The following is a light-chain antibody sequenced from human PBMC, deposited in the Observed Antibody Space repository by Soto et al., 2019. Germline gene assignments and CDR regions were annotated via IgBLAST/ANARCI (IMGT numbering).Light chain of an antibody. Sequence: EIVLTQSPGTLSLSPLEIATLSCMASQSVSSSYLAWYQQKPGQAPRLLIYGASSRTTGIPDRFSGSGSGADFTLTINRLEPADFAVYFCQQYSSSQGWTFGQGTKVDI. CDR3: QQYSSSQGWT. CDR1: QSVSSSY. CDR2: GAS. J-gene: IGKJ1*01. V-gene: IGKV3-20*01.